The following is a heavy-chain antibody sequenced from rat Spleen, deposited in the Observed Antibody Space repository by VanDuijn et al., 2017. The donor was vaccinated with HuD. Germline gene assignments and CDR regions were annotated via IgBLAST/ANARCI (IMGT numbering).Heavy chain of an antibody. V-gene: IGHV2-63*01. CDR3: TRSLYSSPLFDS. J-gene: IGHJ2*01. D-gene: IGHD1-2*01. CDR2: MRYDGDT. Sequence: QVQLKESGPGLVQPSQTLSLTCTVSGFSLTGNNIHWVRQAPGKGLEWMGRMRYDGDTSYNSALKSRLSISRDTSKNQVFLKMGSLQSDDTAIYYCTRSLYSSPLFDSWGQGVMVTVSS. CDR1: GFSLTGNN.